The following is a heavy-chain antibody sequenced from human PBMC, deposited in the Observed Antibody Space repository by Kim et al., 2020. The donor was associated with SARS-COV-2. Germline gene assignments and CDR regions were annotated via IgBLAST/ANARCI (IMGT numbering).Heavy chain of an antibody. CDR3: ASSMVYGVISAFDL. D-gene: IGHD3-10*01. CDR1: GNTFSSYA. J-gene: IGHJ3*01. CDR2: INTNTGNP. Sequence: ASVKVSCKASGNTFSSYAMNWVRQAPGQGLEWMGWINTNTGNPTYAQGFTGRFVFSLDTSVSTRYLQITSLKSEDTAVYYCASSMVYGVISAFDLWGQGTMVTVSS. V-gene: IGHV7-4-1*02.